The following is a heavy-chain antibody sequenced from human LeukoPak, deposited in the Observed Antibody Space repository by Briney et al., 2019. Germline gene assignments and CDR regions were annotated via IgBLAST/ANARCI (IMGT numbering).Heavy chain of an antibody. CDR1: GGSISSY. J-gene: IGHJ6*03. V-gene: IGHV4-4*07. CDR2: ISSSGST. Sequence: PSETLSLTCTVSGGSISSYWSWIRQPAGKGLEWIGRISSSGSTNYNPSLNSRVTISRDTSKNHFSLELSSVTAADTAVYFCARGRLSSSSWYSTYHYYFYMDVWGKGTTVTVSS. CDR3: ARGRLSSSSWYSTYHYYFYMDV. D-gene: IGHD6-13*01.